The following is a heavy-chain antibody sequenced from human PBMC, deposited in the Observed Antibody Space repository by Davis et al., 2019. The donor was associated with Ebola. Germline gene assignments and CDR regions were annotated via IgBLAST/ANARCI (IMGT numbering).Heavy chain of an antibody. CDR2: ISAYNGNT. Sequence: ASVKVSCKASGYTFTSYGISWVRQAPGQGLEWMGWISAYNGNTNYAQKLQGRVTMTTDTSTSTAYMELRSLRSDDTAVYYCARDDTYYDFWSGYRSSTFDYWGQGTLVTVSS. J-gene: IGHJ4*02. CDR3: ARDDTYYDFWSGYRSSTFDY. V-gene: IGHV1-18*01. D-gene: IGHD3-3*01. CDR1: GYTFTSYG.